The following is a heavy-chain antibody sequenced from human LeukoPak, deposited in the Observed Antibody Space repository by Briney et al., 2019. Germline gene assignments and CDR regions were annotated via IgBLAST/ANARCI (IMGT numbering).Heavy chain of an antibody. J-gene: IGHJ5*02. CDR3: ARSIVVVPAAISWFDP. V-gene: IGHV4-39*01. CDR2: TYYSGST. Sequence: SETLSLTCTVSGGSISSSSYYWGWIRQPPGKGLEWIGSTYYSGSTYYNPSLKSRVTISVDTSKNQFSLKLSSVTAADTAVYYCARSIVVVPAAISWFDPWGQGTLVTVSP. CDR1: GGSISSSSYY. D-gene: IGHD2-2*01.